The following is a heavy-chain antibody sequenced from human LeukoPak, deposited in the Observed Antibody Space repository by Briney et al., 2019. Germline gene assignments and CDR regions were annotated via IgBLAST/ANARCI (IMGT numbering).Heavy chain of an antibody. CDR2: IYTSGST. D-gene: IGHD3-3*01. CDR1: GVSISSGSYY. CDR3: ARDSEWQPIDY. V-gene: IGHV4-61*02. J-gene: IGHJ4*02. Sequence: TLSLTCTVSGVSISSGSYYWSWIRQPAGKGLEWIGRIYTSGSTNYNPSLKSPVTISVDASKNQFSLKLSSVTAADTAVYYCARDSEWQPIDYWAEGTLVTVSS.